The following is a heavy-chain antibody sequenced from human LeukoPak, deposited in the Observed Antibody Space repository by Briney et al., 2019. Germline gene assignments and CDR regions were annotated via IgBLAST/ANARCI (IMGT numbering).Heavy chain of an antibody. CDR2: ISQSAIA. V-gene: IGHV4-38-2*01. CDR1: GYSINNAHY. D-gene: IGHD1/OR15-1a*01. Sequence: SETLSLTCAVSGYSINNAHYWAWIRQPPGKGLEWIGNISQSAIASYNPSLKSRVTISLDTSSNHFSLDLRSVTAADTAVYFCARASVEHSIVAGDYFDYWGQGTLVTVSS. J-gene: IGHJ4*02. CDR3: ARASVEHSIVAGDYFDY.